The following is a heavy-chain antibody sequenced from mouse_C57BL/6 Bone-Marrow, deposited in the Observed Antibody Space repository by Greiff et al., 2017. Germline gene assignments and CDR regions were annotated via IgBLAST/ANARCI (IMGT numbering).Heavy chain of an antibody. V-gene: IGHV2-4*02. D-gene: IGHD4-1*01. CDR3: ARGLGAMDY. Sequence: QVQLKESGPGLVQPSQSLSITCTVSGFSLTSYGVHWVRQPPGKGLEWLGVIWSGGSTDYNAAFISRLGSSKDNSKSQVFFKMNSLQADDTAIYYCARGLGAMDYWGQGTSVTVSS. CDR2: IWSGGST. CDR1: GFSLTSYG. J-gene: IGHJ4*01.